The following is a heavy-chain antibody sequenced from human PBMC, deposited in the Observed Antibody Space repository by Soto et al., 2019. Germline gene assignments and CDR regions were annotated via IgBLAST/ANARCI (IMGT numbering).Heavy chain of an antibody. CDR1: GFTFSSYS. J-gene: IGHJ3*02. D-gene: IGHD3-3*01. CDR2: ISSSSSYI. V-gene: IGHV3-21*01. Sequence: GGSLRLSCAASGFTFSSYSMSWVRQAPGKGLEWVSSISSSSSYIYYADSVKGRFTISRDNAKNSLYLQMNSLRAEDTAVYYCASPTYYGRGAFDIWGQGTMVTVSS. CDR3: ASPTYYGRGAFDI.